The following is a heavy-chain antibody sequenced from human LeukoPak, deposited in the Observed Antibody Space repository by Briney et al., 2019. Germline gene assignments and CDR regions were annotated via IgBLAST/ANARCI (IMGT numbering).Heavy chain of an antibody. J-gene: IGHJ4*02. CDR3: ARGPTYSSGWYHPPTFDY. CDR1: GASMSNYY. D-gene: IGHD6-19*01. Sequence: PSETLSLTCNVSGASMSNYYWVWIRQPPGKGLEWIGSIYHSGTTYSGSTYYNPSLKSRVTISVDTSKNLFSLKLSSVTAADTAVYYCARGPTYSSGWYHPPTFDYWGQGTLVTVSS. V-gene: IGHV4-39*07. CDR2: IYHSGTTYSGST.